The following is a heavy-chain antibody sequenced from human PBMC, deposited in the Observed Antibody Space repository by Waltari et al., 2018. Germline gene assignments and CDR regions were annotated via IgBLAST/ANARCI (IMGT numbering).Heavy chain of an antibody. Sequence: QVQLVESGGGVLQPGRSLRLSCIASGITFRNHVMHWVRQAPGKGLEWGAIISSDGHNAYYADSLKGRFTISRDNSKNTLYLEVSNLRPEDTAVYYCAGGKHPPTGEDALHIWGQGTMVTVSS. D-gene: IGHD3-10*01. CDR1: GITFRNHV. J-gene: IGHJ3*02. CDR2: ISSDGHNA. CDR3: AGGKHPPTGEDALHI. V-gene: IGHV3-30*15.